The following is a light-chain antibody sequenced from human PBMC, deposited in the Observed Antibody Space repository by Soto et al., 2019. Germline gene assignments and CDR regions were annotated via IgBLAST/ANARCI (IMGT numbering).Light chain of an antibody. CDR3: QQYNYYRWT. CDR1: QSIRRF. J-gene: IGKJ1*01. CDR2: QAS. Sequence: SQMTQSPSSLSASVGYRVTITCRASQSIRRFLAWYRQKPGKAPKLLIYQASNLESGVPSRFSGSGSGTEFTLTISSLQPDDLAVYYCQQYNYYRWTFGQGTKVDIK. V-gene: IGKV1-5*03.